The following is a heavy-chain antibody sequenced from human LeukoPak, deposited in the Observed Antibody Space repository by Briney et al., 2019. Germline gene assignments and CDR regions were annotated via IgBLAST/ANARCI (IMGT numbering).Heavy chain of an antibody. CDR3: ARVRGPRGYDSSGYYFYYFDY. Sequence: GASVKVSCKASGYTFTSYYMHWVRQAPGQGLEWMGWISAYNGNTNYAQKLQGRVTMTTDTSTSTAYMELRSLRSDDTAVYYCARVRGPRGYDSSGYYFYYFDYWGQGTLVTVSS. CDR1: GYTFTSYY. D-gene: IGHD3-22*01. CDR2: ISAYNGNT. J-gene: IGHJ4*02. V-gene: IGHV1-18*04.